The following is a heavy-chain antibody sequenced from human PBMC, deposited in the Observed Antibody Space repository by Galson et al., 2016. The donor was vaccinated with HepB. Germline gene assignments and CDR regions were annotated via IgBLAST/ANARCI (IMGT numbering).Heavy chain of an antibody. Sequence: SLRLSCAVSGFTFTHHQMHWVRQVPGKGLVWVSRIEPDGSRPIYADSVKGRSTISRDNAENTLYLQMNSLRADDTAVYYCARDLSGPDYWGQGTLVTVSS. J-gene: IGHJ4*02. CDR3: ARDLSGPDY. CDR1: GFTFTHHQ. CDR2: IEPDGSRP. V-gene: IGHV3-74*01.